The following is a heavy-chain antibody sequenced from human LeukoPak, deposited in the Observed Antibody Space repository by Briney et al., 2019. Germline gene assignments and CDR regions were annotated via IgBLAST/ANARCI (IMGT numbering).Heavy chain of an antibody. CDR3: ARHLSGITGYTYGRGIDY. Sequence: GGSLRLSCAASGFTFSSYWMSWVRQAPGKGLEWVANIKKDGSEKYYVDSVKGRFTISRDNAKKSLYLRMNSLGAEDTAVYYCARHLSGITGYTYGRGIDYWGQGTLVTVSS. CDR2: IKKDGSEK. D-gene: IGHD5-18*01. CDR1: GFTFSSYW. J-gene: IGHJ4*02. V-gene: IGHV3-7*01.